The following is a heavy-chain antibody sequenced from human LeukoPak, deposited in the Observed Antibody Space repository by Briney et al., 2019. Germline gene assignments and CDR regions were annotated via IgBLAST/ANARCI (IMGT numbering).Heavy chain of an antibody. CDR1: GFTFSSYA. J-gene: IGHJ4*02. Sequence: GGSLRLACAAAGFTFSSYAMSWVRQAPGKGLEWVSAISGSGGTTSYAESVKGRFTISRDNSKNTLYLQMNSLRAEDTAVYYCATDLSVVVVAATGYWGQGTLVTVSS. CDR3: ATDLSVVVVAATGY. CDR2: ISGSGGTT. V-gene: IGHV3-23*01. D-gene: IGHD2-15*01.